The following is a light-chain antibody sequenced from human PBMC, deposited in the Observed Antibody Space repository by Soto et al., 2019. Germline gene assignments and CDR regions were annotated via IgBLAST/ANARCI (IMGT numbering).Light chain of an antibody. CDR1: QSVSSSY. Sequence: EIVLTQSPGTLSLSPGERATLSCRASQSVSSSYLAWYQQKPGQAPRLLIYDASSRATGIPDRFSGSGSGTEFTLTISSLQSEDFAVYYCQQYNNWVTFGGGTQVEIK. CDR3: QQYNNWVT. CDR2: DAS. V-gene: IGKV3D-20*02. J-gene: IGKJ4*01.